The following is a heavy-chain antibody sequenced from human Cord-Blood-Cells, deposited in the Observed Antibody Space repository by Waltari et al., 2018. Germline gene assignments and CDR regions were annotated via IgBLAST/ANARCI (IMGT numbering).Heavy chain of an antibody. CDR3: AGCSSTSCYVAFDI. CDR1: GYTFTGYY. CDR2: INPNSGGT. J-gene: IGHJ3*02. V-gene: IGHV1-2*06. Sequence: QVQLVQSGAEVKKPGASVKVSCKASGYTFTGYYMPWGRAAPGQGLEWMGRINPNSGGTNYAQKFQGRVTMTRDTSISTAYMELSRLRSDDTAVYYCAGCSSTSCYVAFDIWGQGTMVTVSS. D-gene: IGHD2-2*01.